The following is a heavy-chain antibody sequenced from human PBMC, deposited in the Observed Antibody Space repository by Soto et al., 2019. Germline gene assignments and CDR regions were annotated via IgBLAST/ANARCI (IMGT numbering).Heavy chain of an antibody. CDR3: ARVRYFDTRGLSSYYFDS. CDR1: GASIGGSITDHY. Sequence: SETLSLTCTVSGASIGGSITDHYWVWIRQSPGKGLEWIGYVLYSGHTNYNPSLKSRVTISVDRSMNQFSLRLNSVTAADTAVYYCARVRYFDTRGLSSYYFDSWGQGALVIVSS. V-gene: IGHV4-61*05. J-gene: IGHJ4*02. CDR2: VLYSGHT. D-gene: IGHD3-22*01.